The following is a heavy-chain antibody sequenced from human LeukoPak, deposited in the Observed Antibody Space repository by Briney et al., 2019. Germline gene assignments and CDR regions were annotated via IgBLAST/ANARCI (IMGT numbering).Heavy chain of an antibody. CDR1: GFTFSSYA. V-gene: IGHV3-23*01. J-gene: IGHJ4*02. Sequence: GGSPRLSCAGSGFTFSSYAMGWVRQAPGKGLECVSVISGSGGSTHYADSVKGRFTISRDNSDNTLYLQIYSLRAEDTAVYYCAKGGFYFDSWGQGTLVTVSS. CDR2: ISGSGGST. CDR3: AKGGFYFDS.